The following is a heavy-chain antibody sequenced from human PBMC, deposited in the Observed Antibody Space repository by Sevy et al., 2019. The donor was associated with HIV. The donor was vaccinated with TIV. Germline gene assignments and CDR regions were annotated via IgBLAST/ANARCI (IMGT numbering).Heavy chain of an antibody. CDR3: AKDQLRPYEFWSGVPYGMDV. CDR1: GFTFSSYA. D-gene: IGHD3-3*01. J-gene: IGHJ6*02. V-gene: IGHV3-23*01. CDR2: ISGSGGST. Sequence: GGSLRLSCAASGFTFSSYAMSWVRQAPGKGLEWVSAISGSGGSTYYADSVKGRFTISRDNSKNTLYLQMNSLRAEDAAVYYCAKDQLRPYEFWSGVPYGMDVWGQGTTVTVSS.